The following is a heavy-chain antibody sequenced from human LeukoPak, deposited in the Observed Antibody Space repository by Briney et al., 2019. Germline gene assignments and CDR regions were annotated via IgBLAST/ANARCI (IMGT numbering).Heavy chain of an antibody. Sequence: GGSLRLSCAASGFIFSDYAMSWVRQAPRKGLEWLSGMSKSGYYTYDTESVKGRFTISRDNSKNTLYLQMSDLRAEDTAIYYCAKFNGWELTEYYLDYWGHGTLVTVSS. CDR1: GFIFSDYA. D-gene: IGHD1-26*01. CDR3: AKFNGWELTEYYLDY. J-gene: IGHJ4*01. V-gene: IGHV3-23*01. CDR2: MSKSGYYT.